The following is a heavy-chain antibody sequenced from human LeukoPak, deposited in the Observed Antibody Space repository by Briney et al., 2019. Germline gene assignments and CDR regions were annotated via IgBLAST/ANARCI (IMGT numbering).Heavy chain of an antibody. D-gene: IGHD6-13*01. V-gene: IGHV3-9*01. Sequence: GGSLRLSCAAPGFTFYDYAMQWVRQAPGKGLEGVSGISWNGGSIAYADSVKGRFTISRDNAKNSLYLQMNTLRAEDTALYYCAKAAGAHSSSWGYFDYWGQGTLVTVSS. CDR3: AKAAGAHSSSWGYFDY. CDR2: ISWNGGSI. J-gene: IGHJ4*02. CDR1: GFTFYDYA.